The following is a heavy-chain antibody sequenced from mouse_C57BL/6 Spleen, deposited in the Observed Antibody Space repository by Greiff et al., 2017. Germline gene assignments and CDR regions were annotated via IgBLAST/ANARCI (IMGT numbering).Heavy chain of an antibody. CDR1: GYSITSGYY. D-gene: IGHD1-1*01. CDR2: ISYDGSN. Sequence: VQLKESGPGLVKPSQSLSLTCSVTGYSITSGYYWNWIRQFPGNKLEWMGYISYDGSNNYNPSLKNRISITRDTSKNQFFLKLNSVTTEDTATYYCANGSSYAMDYWGQGTSVTVSS. J-gene: IGHJ4*01. V-gene: IGHV3-6*01. CDR3: ANGSSYAMDY.